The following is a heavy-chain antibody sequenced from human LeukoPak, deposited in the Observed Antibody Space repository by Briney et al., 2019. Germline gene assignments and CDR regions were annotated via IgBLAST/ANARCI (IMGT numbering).Heavy chain of an antibody. Sequence: SETLSLTCAVYGGSFSGYYWSWIRQPPGKGLEWIGEINHSGSTNYNPSLKSRVTISVDTSKNQFSLKLSSVTAADTAVYYCASAKPRYCSSTSCFGHYYYYMDVWGKGTTVTVSS. D-gene: IGHD2-2*01. CDR3: ASAKPRYCSSTSCFGHYYYYMDV. CDR2: INHSGST. CDR1: GGSFSGYY. J-gene: IGHJ6*03. V-gene: IGHV4-34*01.